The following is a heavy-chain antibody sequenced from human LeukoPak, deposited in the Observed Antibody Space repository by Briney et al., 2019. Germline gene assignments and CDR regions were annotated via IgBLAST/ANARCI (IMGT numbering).Heavy chain of an antibody. Sequence: ASVKVSCKVSGYTLTELSMHWVRQAPGKGLEWMGGFDPEDGETIYAQKFQGRVTVTEDTSTDTAYMELSSLRSEDTAVYYCATGRDWNYRYFDYWGQGTLVTVSS. CDR1: GYTLTELS. D-gene: IGHD1-7*01. J-gene: IGHJ4*02. V-gene: IGHV1-24*01. CDR3: ATGRDWNYRYFDY. CDR2: FDPEDGET.